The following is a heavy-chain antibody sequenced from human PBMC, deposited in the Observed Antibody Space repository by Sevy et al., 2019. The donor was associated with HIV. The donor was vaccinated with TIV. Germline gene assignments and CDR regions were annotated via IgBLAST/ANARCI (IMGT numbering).Heavy chain of an antibody. V-gene: IGHV3-48*03. CDR2: ISNSGSTI. J-gene: IGHJ4*02. CDR3: AGDLPPSATTVPHFDY. CDR1: GFTFSSYE. D-gene: IGHD4-17*01. Sequence: GGSLRLSCTASGFTFSSYEMNWVRQAPGKGLEWVSYISNSGSTIHYSDSVKGRFTISRDNAKNSLYLQMTSLRAEDTAVYYCAGDLPPSATTVPHFDYWGRGTLVTVSS.